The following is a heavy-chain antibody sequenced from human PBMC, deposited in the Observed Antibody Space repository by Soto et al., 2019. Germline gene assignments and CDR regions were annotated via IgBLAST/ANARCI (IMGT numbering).Heavy chain of an antibody. D-gene: IGHD4-17*01. V-gene: IGHV4-59*12. CDR3: ARGSYGDYASY. CDR1: GGSISSYY. J-gene: IGHJ4*02. Sequence: SETLCLTCTVSGGSISSYYWSCIRQPAGKGLEGIGYSYYSRSTNYNPSLKSRVTISVDTSKNKVSLKLSSVTAADTALYYCARGSYGDYASYRGQTTLVTVS. CDR2: SYYSRST.